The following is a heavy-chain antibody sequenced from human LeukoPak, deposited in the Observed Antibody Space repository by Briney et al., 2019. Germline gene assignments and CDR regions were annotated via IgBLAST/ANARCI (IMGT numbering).Heavy chain of an antibody. J-gene: IGHJ4*02. Sequence: GGSLRLSCAASGFTFSSHWMSWVRQAPGKGLEWVANIKQDGSEKYYVDSVKGRFTISRDNAKSSLYLQMNSLRAEDTAVYYCASPYCSGVSCYHFDYWGQGTLVTVSS. D-gene: IGHD2-15*01. CDR1: GFTFSSHW. CDR2: IKQDGSEK. V-gene: IGHV3-7*03. CDR3: ASPYCSGVSCYHFDY.